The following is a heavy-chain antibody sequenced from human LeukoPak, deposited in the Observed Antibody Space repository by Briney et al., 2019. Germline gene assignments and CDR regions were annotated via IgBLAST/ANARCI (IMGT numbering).Heavy chain of an antibody. Sequence: GGSLRLSCAASRFTFSTYGMHWVRQAPGKGLEWVAGISNDGTNEDHADSVKGRFTISRDNSKNTLYLQMNSLRAEDTAIYYCARDRIAVAGMGAFQHWGQGTLVTVSS. CDR1: RFTFSTYG. CDR2: ISNDGTNE. CDR3: ARDRIAVAGMGAFQH. J-gene: IGHJ1*01. D-gene: IGHD6-19*01. V-gene: IGHV3-30-3*01.